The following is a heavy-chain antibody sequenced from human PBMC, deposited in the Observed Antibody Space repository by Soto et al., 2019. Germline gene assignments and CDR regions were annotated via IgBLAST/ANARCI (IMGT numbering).Heavy chain of an antibody. CDR3: ARGRGDYGDYVIDY. D-gene: IGHD4-17*01. Sequence: QVQLQESGPGLVKPSETLSLTCTVSGGSVSSGSYYWSWIRQPPGKGLEWIGYIYYSGSTNYNPALKSRVTISVDTSTNQFALKLSSVTAADTAVYYCARGRGDYGDYVIDYWGQGTLVTVSS. CDR2: IYYSGST. V-gene: IGHV4-61*01. J-gene: IGHJ4*02. CDR1: GGSVSSGSYY.